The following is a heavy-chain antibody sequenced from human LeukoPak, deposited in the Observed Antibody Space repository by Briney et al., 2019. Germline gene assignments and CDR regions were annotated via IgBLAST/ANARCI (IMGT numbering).Heavy chain of an antibody. J-gene: IGHJ4*02. CDR1: GFTFSSYA. Sequence: GGSLRLSCAASGFTFSSYAMSWVRQAPGKGLEWVSAISGSGGSTYYADSVKGRFTISRDNSKNTLYLQMNSLRVEDTAVYYCARYGSGRNYIDPFDFWGQGTLVAVSS. CDR3: ARYGSGRNYIDPFDF. D-gene: IGHD3-10*01. CDR2: ISGSGGST. V-gene: IGHV3-23*01.